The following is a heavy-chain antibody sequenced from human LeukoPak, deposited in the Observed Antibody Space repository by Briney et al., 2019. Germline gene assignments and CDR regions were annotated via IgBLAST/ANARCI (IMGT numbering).Heavy chain of an antibody. D-gene: IGHD3-9*01. CDR1: GGSISSGSYY. Sequence: SQTLSLTCTVSGGSISSGSYYWSWIRQPAGKGLEWIGRIYTSGSTNYNPSLMSRVTISVDTSKNQFSLKLSSVTAADTAVYYCAREYYDILTGPSDYWGQGTLVTVSS. J-gene: IGHJ4*02. V-gene: IGHV4-61*02. CDR3: AREYYDILTGPSDY. CDR2: IYTSGST.